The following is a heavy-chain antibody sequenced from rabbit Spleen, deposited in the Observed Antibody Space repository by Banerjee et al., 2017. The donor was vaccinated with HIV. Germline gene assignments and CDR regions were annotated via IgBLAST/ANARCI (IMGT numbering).Heavy chain of an antibody. CDR3: VREVAAKFNL. D-gene: IGHD4-1*01. Sequence: QEQLVESGGGLVKPGASLTLTCTASGFSFSSSYDMSWVRQAPGKGLEWIGFIDPVFGITYYASWVNGRFTISSHNAQNTLYLQLNSLTAADTATYFCVREVAAKFNLWGQGTLVTVS. J-gene: IGHJ4*01. V-gene: IGHV1S47*01. CDR2: IDPVFGIT. CDR1: GFSFSSSYD.